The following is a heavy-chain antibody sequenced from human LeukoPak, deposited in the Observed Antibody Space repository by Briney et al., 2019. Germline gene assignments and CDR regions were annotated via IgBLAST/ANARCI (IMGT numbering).Heavy chain of an antibody. V-gene: IGHV4-39*01. D-gene: IGHD6-13*01. CDR2: IYYSGST. J-gene: IGHJ3*02. CDR3: AIALYSSSWVDAFDI. CDR1: GGSISSSSYY. Sequence: SETLSLTCTVSGGSISSSSYYWGWIRQPPGKGLEWIGSIYYSGSTYYNPSLKSRVTISVDTSKNQFSLKLSSVTAADTAVYYCAIALYSSSWVDAFDIWGQGTMVTVSS.